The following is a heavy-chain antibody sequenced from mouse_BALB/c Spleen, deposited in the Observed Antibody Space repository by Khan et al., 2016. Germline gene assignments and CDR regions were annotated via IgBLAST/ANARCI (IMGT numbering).Heavy chain of an antibody. CDR1: GFNIKDTY. V-gene: IGHV14-3*02. D-gene: IGHD2-14*01. Sequence: VQLQQSGAELVKPGASVKLSCTASGFNIKDTYMHWVKQRPEQGLEWIGRIDPANGNTKYDPKFQGKATITADTSSNTAYLQLSSLTSEDTAVYYCASYPYRYDAWFAYWSQGTLVTVSA. J-gene: IGHJ3*01. CDR3: ASYPYRYDAWFAY. CDR2: IDPANGNT.